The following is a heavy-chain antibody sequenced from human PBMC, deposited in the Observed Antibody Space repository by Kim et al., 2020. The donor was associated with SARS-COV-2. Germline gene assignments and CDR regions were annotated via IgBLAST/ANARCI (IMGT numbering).Heavy chain of an antibody. CDR3: ARVLGDGYNWSPFYYYGMDV. J-gene: IGHJ6*02. CDR2: INSDGSST. V-gene: IGHV3-74*01. CDR1: GFTFSSYW. Sequence: GGSLRLSCAASGFTFSSYWMHWVRQAPGKGLVWVSRINSDGSSTSYADSVKGRFTISRDNAKNTLYLQMNSLRAEDTAAYYCARVLGDGYNWSPFYYYGMDVWGQGTTVTVSS. D-gene: IGHD5-12*01.